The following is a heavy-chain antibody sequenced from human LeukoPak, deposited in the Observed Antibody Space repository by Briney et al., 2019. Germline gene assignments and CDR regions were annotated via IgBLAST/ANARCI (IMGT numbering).Heavy chain of an antibody. CDR2: IYTSGST. V-gene: IGHV4-4*07. Sequence: PSETLSLTCTVSGGSISSYYWRWLRQPAGKGLEGIGRIYTSGSTNYHPSLKSRVTMSVDTSKNQFSLNLRSVTAAHAAVYYCXXXXXXXXXGGSCYRPYYFDYWGQGTLVTVSS. D-gene: IGHD2-15*01. CDR3: XXXXXXXXXGGSCYRPYYFDY. CDR1: GGSISSYY. J-gene: IGHJ4*02.